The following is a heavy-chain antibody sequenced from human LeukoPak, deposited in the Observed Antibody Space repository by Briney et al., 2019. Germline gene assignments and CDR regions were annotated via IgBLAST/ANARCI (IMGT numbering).Heavy chain of an antibody. CDR2: IGADADSA. CDR3: AKDDSGGYFPDF. D-gene: IGHD3-22*01. J-gene: IGHJ4*02. V-gene: IGHV3-23*01. CDR1: GFTFSDCA. Sequence: PGGSLRLSCAASGFTFSDCAMTWVRQAPGKGLEWVSAIGADADSAYYADSVKGRFTISRDDSKNTLYLQMNSLRAEDTALYYCAKDDSGGYFPDFWGRGTLATVSS.